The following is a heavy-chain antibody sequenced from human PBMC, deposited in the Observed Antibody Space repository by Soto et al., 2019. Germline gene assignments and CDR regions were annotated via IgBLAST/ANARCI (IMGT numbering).Heavy chain of an antibody. Sequence: EVQLVETGGGLIQPGGSLRLSCAASGFTVSSNYMSWVRQAPGKGLEWVSVIYSGGSTYYAASVTGRFTISGDNSKNTLYLQMNSLRAEDTAVYYCAREKWLVRAFDIWGQWPMVTVSS. CDR2: IYSGGST. J-gene: IGHJ3*02. D-gene: IGHD6-19*01. CDR1: GFTVSSNY. CDR3: AREKWLVRAFDI. V-gene: IGHV3-53*02.